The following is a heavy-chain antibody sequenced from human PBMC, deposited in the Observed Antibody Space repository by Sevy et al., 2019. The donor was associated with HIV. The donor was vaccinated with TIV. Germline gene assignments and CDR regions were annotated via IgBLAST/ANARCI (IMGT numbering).Heavy chain of an antibody. J-gene: IGHJ4*02. Sequence: GESLKISCAASGFTFSDHYMSWIRQAPGKGLEWVSFISSGGSTKYHGDSVRGRFTISRDNAKNSLYLQMNSLRAEDTAVYYCAREDRRREGEPYFDYWGQGTLVTVSS. D-gene: IGHD3-16*01. CDR3: AREDRRREGEPYFDY. V-gene: IGHV3-11*01. CDR1: GFTFSDHY. CDR2: ISSGGSTK.